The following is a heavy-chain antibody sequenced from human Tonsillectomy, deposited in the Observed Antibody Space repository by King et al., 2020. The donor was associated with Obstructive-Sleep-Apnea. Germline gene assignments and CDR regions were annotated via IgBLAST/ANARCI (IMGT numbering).Heavy chain of an antibody. CDR3: AGERGYSYGLMGKPYYDYGMDV. D-gene: IGHD5-18*01. Sequence: VQLVESGGGLVKPGGSLRLSCAASGFSFSDYYMSWIRQAPGKGLEWVSYISNRGNIMYYADSVKGRFTIARDNAKNSLYLQMNSLRAEDTAVYYCAGERGYSYGLMGKPYYDYGMDVWGQGTTVTVSS. V-gene: IGHV3-11*01. J-gene: IGHJ6*02. CDR2: ISNRGNIM. CDR1: GFSFSDYY.